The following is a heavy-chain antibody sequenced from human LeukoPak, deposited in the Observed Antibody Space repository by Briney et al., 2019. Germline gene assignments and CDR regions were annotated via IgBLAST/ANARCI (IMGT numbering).Heavy chain of an antibody. CDR1: GGSISSSSDY. Sequence: SETLSLTCTVSGGSISSSSDYWGWIRQPPGKGLEWIANIYYSGSTFYNPSLKSRVAISVDTSKNQFSLKLSSVTAADPAVYFCARGRGGSSSGWFDPWGEETRVPVS. CDR2: IYYSGST. CDR3: ARGRGGSSSGWFDP. V-gene: IGHV4-39*01. J-gene: IGHJ5*02. D-gene: IGHD6-6*01.